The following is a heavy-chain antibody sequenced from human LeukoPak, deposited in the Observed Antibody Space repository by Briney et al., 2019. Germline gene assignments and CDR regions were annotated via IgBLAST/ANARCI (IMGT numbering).Heavy chain of an antibody. D-gene: IGHD4-17*01. CDR2: IYYSGNT. V-gene: IGHV4-30-4*01. CDR1: GGSISSGDYY. Sequence: SQTLSLTCTVSGGSISSGDYYWSWIRQPPGKGLEWIGYIYYSGNTYYNPSLKSRVSISVDTSKTQFSLKVSSVTAADTAVYYCARNDYGDYAAAYWGQGTLVTVSP. J-gene: IGHJ4*02. CDR3: ARNDYGDYAAAY.